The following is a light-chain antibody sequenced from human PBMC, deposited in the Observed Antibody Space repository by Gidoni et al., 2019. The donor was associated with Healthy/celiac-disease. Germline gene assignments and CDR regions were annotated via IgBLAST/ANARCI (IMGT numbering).Light chain of an antibody. CDR3: QQYGSSPQT. CDR1: QSVSSSY. CDR2: GAS. V-gene: IGKV3-20*01. J-gene: IGKJ1*01. Sequence: EIVLTQSPGTLSLSPGERATLSCRASQSVSSSYLAWYQQKPGQATRLLIYGASSRATGIPDRFSGSGSGTDFTLTISRLEPEDFAVYYCQQYGSSPQTFGLGTKVEIK.